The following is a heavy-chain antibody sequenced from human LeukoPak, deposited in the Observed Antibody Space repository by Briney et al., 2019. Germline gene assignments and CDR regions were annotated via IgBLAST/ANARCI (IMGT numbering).Heavy chain of an antibody. V-gene: IGHV3-11*05. Sequence: PGGSLRLSCAAPGFTFSDYYMSWIRPTPEKGLEWGSYIGGNSYYTNYADSVKGRFTISRDNAKNSLYLQMNSLRAEDTAVYHCARGDGGNSAFDYWGQGNLVTVSS. D-gene: IGHD4-23*01. CDR2: IGGNSYYT. CDR3: ARGDGGNSAFDY. CDR1: GFTFSDYY. J-gene: IGHJ4*02.